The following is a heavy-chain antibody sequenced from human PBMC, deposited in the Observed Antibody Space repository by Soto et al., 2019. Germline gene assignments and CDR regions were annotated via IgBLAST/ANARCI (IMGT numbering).Heavy chain of an antibody. J-gene: IGHJ5*02. CDR2: ISGSSSNM. CDR1: GFTFSSYS. Sequence: GGSLRLSCAASGFTFSSYSMNWVRQTPGKGLEWVSSISGSSSNMYYADSVKGRFTISRDNAKNSLYLQMNSLRAEDTAVYYCAKDPNYDFWSGYSGSGWFDPWGQGPLVTVSS. V-gene: IGHV3-21*01. CDR3: AKDPNYDFWSGYSGSGWFDP. D-gene: IGHD3-3*01.